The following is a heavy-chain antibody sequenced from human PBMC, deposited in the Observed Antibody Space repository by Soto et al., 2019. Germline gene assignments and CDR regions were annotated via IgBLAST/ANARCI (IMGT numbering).Heavy chain of an antibody. J-gene: IGHJ4*01. CDR2: ISGSGGST. CDR1: GFTFSSYA. Sequence: EVQLLESGGGLVQPGGSLRLSCAASGFTFSSYAMSWVRQAPGKGLEWVSAISGSGGSTYYADSVKGRFTISRDNSKNRLYLQMNSLGGEDTAVYYCTKDGVRLRGYSYGYLEYLGQGTLVTVSS. V-gene: IGHV3-23*01. D-gene: IGHD5-18*01. CDR3: TKDGVRLRGYSYGYLEY.